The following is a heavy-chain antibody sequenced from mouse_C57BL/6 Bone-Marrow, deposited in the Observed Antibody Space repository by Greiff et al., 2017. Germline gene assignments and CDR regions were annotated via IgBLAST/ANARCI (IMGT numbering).Heavy chain of an antibody. D-gene: IGHD1-1*01. J-gene: IGHJ2*01. CDR2: ISYGGST. V-gene: IGHV3-8*01. Sequence: EVKLMESGPGLAKPSQTLSLTCSVTGYSITSDYWTWIRKFPGNKLEYIGYISYGGSTYYNPSLKSRISRTRDTSKNQYYLQLNSVTTEDTATYYCARYSYFHFDYWGQGTTLTVSS. CDR1: GYSITSDY. CDR3: ARYSYFHFDY.